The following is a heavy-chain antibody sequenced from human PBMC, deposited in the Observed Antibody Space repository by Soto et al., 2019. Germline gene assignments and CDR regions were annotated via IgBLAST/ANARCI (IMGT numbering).Heavy chain of an antibody. Sequence: GGSLRLSCAASGFTFSNAWMSWVRQAPGKGLEWVGRIKSKTDGGTTDYAAPVKGRFTISRDDSKNTLYLQMNSLKTEDTAVYYCTTSGCSSTSCIAYYYYGMDVWGQGTTVTVSS. CDR3: TTSGCSSTSCIAYYYYGMDV. J-gene: IGHJ6*02. D-gene: IGHD2-2*01. CDR1: GFTFSNAW. CDR2: IKSKTDGGTT. V-gene: IGHV3-15*01.